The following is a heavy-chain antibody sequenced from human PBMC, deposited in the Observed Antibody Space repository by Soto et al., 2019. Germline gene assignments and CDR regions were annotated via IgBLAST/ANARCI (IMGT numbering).Heavy chain of an antibody. D-gene: IGHD3-10*02. Sequence: PGGYLKISCKGSGYSFTNYWIGWVRQMPGKGLEWMGTIYLGDSDTRYSPSFQGRVTISADKSISAAYLQWGSLKASDTAMDYCARANVFNAVFFAINSFDPPGQGPLVSGFS. CDR3: ARANVFNAVFFAINSFDP. CDR1: GYSFTNYW. V-gene: IGHV5-51*01. CDR2: IYLGDSDT. J-gene: IGHJ5*02.